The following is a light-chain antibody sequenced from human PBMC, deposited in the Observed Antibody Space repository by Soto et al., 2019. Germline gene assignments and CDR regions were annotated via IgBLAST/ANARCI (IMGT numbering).Light chain of an antibody. J-gene: IGLJ1*01. Sequence: QSALTQPASVSGSPGQSITISCTGTSSDIGNYNYLSWYQQHPGEAPQLIIYEVSDRPSGVSHRFSGSKSGNTASLTISGLQAEDEAAYYCSSYTISSTYVFGTGTKLTVL. CDR1: SSDIGNYNY. CDR3: SSYTISSTYV. V-gene: IGLV2-14*03. CDR2: EVS.